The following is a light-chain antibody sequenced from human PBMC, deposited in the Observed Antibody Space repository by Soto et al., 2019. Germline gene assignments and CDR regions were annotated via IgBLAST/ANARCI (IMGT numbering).Light chain of an antibody. CDR2: GNT. CDR1: SSNIGAGYD. Sequence: QAVVTQPPSVSGAPGQTVTISCTGSSSNIGAGYDVHWYQQVPGTAPKLVLYGNTNRPSGVPDRFSGSRSGSSASLAITGLQAEDEADYYCQSYDSILTGSVFGTGTKVTVL. CDR3: QSYDSILTGSV. V-gene: IGLV1-40*01. J-gene: IGLJ1*01.